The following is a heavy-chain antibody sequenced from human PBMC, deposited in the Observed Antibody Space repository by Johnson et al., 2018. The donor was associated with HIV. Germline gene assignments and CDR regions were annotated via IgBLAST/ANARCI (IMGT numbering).Heavy chain of an antibody. CDR1: GFTFSSYG. CDR2: IRYDGSNK. V-gene: IGHV3-30*02. CDR3: ARSPRAAEGAFDI. J-gene: IGHJ3*02. Sequence: QVQLVESGGGVVQPGGSLRLSCAASGFTFSSYGMHWVRQAPSKGLEWVAFIRYDGSNKYYADSVKGRFTISRDNAKNTLYLQMNSLRAEDTAVYYCARSPRAAEGAFDIWGQGTMVTVSS. D-gene: IGHD6-13*01.